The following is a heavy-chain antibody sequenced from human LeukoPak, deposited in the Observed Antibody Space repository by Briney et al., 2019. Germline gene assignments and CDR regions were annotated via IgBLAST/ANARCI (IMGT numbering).Heavy chain of an antibody. CDR1: GYTFTGYY. CDR3: ARDLSSSWSPRFDP. Sequence: ASVKVSCQASGYTFTGYYMHWVRQAPGQGLEWMGWINPNSGGTNYAQKFQGRVTMTRDTSISTAYMELSRLRSDDTAVYYCARDLSSSWSPRFDPWGQGTLVTVSS. D-gene: IGHD6-13*01. CDR2: INPNSGGT. V-gene: IGHV1-2*02. J-gene: IGHJ5*02.